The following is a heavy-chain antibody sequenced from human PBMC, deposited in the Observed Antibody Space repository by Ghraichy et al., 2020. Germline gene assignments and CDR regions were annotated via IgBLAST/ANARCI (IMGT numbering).Heavy chain of an antibody. CDR3: AGRSSGYSYAYGV. CDR2: FSFSGST. D-gene: IGHD5-18*01. Sequence: SETLSLTCTVSGYSISSGYYWGWIRQPPGKGLEWIGSFSFSGSTYYNTSLKSRVTISVDTSKNHLSLKLSSVTAADTAVYYCAGRSSGYSYAYGVWGQGTLVTVSS. V-gene: IGHV4-38-2*02. CDR1: GYSISSGYY. J-gene: IGHJ4*02.